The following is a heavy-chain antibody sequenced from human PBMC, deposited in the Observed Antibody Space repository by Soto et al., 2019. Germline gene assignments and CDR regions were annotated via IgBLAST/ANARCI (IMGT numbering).Heavy chain of an antibody. CDR3: ARRILDPKSITIFGVVSNTYHYYYGMDV. Sequence: SVKVSCKASGGTFSSYAISWVRQAPGQGLEWMGGIIPIFGTANYAQKFQGRVTITADESTSTAYMELSSLRSEDTAVYYCARRILDPKSITIFGVVSNTYHYYYGMDVWGQGTTVTVS. CDR1: GGTFSSYA. J-gene: IGHJ6*02. CDR2: IIPIFGTA. V-gene: IGHV1-69*13. D-gene: IGHD3-3*01.